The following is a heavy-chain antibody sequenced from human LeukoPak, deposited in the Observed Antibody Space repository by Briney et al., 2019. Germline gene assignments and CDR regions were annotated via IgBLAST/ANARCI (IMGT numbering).Heavy chain of an antibody. CDR3: ARSSEGSTWLTYGTYSYYYYMDV. V-gene: IGHV1-69*06. CDR2: IIPIFGTA. J-gene: IGHJ6*03. Sequence: ASVKVSCKASGGTFSSYAISWVRQAPGQGLEWMGGIIPIFGTANYAQKFQGRVTITADKSTSTAYMELSNLRADDTALYYCARSSEGSTWLTYGTYSYYYYMDVWGKGTTVTVSS. CDR1: GGTFSSYA. D-gene: IGHD6-13*01.